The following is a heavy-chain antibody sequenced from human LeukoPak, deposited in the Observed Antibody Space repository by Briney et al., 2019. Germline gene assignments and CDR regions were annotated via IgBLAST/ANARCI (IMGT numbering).Heavy chain of an antibody. J-gene: IGHJ4*02. D-gene: IGHD6-19*01. V-gene: IGHV4-59*08. CDR2: IYYSGST. CDR1: GGSMSSHY. CDR3: ARGGWYFDY. Sequence: SETLSLTCTVSGGSMSSHYWSWIRQPPGKGLELIAYIYYSGSTTYNPSLKSRVTISADTSKNQVSLKLSSVTAADTAVYYCARGGWYFDYWGQGTLVTVSS.